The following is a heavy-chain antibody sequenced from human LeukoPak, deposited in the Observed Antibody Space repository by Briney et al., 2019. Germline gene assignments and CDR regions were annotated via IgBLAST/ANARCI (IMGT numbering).Heavy chain of an antibody. V-gene: IGHV3-30-3*01. J-gene: IGHJ4*02. CDR2: ISYDGSNK. D-gene: IGHD3-22*01. CDR3: ARDQEVVVIRGYFDY. Sequence: GGSLRLSCAASGFTFSSYAMHWVRQAPGKGLEWVAVISYDGSNKYYADSVKGRFTISRDNSKNTLYLQMNSLRAEDTAVYYCARDQEVVVIRGYFDYWGQGTLVTVSS. CDR1: GFTFSSYA.